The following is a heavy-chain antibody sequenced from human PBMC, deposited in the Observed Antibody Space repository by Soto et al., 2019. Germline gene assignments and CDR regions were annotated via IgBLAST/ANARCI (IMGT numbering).Heavy chain of an antibody. Sequence: GGSLRLSCAASGFTFSSYAMSWVRQAPGKGLEWVSAISGSGGSTYYADSVKGRFTISRDNSKNTLYLQMNSLRAEDTAVYYCAKDGDPFYDSSGPYFDYWGQGTLVTVSS. CDR2: ISGSGGST. J-gene: IGHJ4*02. V-gene: IGHV3-23*01. CDR3: AKDGDPFYDSSGPYFDY. D-gene: IGHD3-22*01. CDR1: GFTFSSYA.